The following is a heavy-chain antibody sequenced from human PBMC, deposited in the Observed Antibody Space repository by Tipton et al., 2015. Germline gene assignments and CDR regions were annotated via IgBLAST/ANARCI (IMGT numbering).Heavy chain of an antibody. J-gene: IGHJ3*02. CDR3: TRGDKMYSWNGLDAFDI. Sequence: SLRLSCAASGFTFSTYGMHWVRQAPGKGLEWVAFISYDGSNKYYADPVKGRFTISRDNSENTLYLQMNSLRAEDTAVYYCTRGDKMYSWNGLDAFDIWGQGTMVTVSS. D-gene: IGHD1-1*01. V-gene: IGHV3-33*01. CDR1: GFTFSTYG. CDR2: ISYDGSNK.